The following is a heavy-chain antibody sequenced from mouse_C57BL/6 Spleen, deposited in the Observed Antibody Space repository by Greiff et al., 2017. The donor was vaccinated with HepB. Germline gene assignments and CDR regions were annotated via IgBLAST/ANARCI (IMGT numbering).Heavy chain of an antibody. J-gene: IGHJ2*01. V-gene: IGHV1-52*01. CDR1: GYTFTSYW. D-gene: IGHD2-4*01. CDR2: IDPSDSET. CDR3: ARSGDYPQRSYFDY. Sequence: QVHVKQPGAELVRPGSSVKLSCKASGYTFTSYWMHWVKQRPIQGLEWIGNIDPSDSETHYNQKFKDKATLTVDKSSSTAYMQLSSLTSEDSAVYYCARSGDYPQRSYFDYWGQGTTLTVSS.